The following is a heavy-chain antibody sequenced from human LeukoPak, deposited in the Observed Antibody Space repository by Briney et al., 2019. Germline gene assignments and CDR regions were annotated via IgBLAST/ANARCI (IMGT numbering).Heavy chain of an antibody. CDR1: GFTFSNYW. J-gene: IGHJ4*02. CDR3: TRERVAVAAYYFDY. CDR2: IKQDGSEK. D-gene: IGHD6-19*01. V-gene: IGHV3-7*05. Sequence: GGSLRLSCAASGFTFSNYWMSWVRQAPGKGLEWVANIKQDGSEKYYVDSVKGRFTISRDNAKNSLYLQMNSLRAGDTAVYYCTRERVAVAAYYFDYWGQGTLVTVSS.